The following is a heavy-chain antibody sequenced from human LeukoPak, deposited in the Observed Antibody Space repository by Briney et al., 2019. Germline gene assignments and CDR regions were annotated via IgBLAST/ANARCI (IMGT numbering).Heavy chain of an antibody. CDR2: IKQDGSEK. Sequence: GGSLRLSCAASGFTFSSYWMSWVRQAPGKGLEWVANIKQDGSEKYYVDSVKGRFTISRDNAKNSLYLQMNSLRAEDTAVYYCVRDLGQQLVRKDYWGQGTLVTVSS. CDR3: VRDLGQQLVRKDY. CDR1: GFTFSSYW. V-gene: IGHV3-7*01. J-gene: IGHJ4*02. D-gene: IGHD6-13*01.